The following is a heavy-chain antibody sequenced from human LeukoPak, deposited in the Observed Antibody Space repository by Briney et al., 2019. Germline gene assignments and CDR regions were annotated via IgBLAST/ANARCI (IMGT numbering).Heavy chain of an antibody. J-gene: IGHJ4*02. D-gene: IGHD3-16*02. CDR1: GFIFSSYA. CDR2: ISWLGV. CDR3: VRGYITYEY. Sequence: PGGSLRLSCAVSGFIFSSYAMTWVRQAPGKGLEWVSSISWLGVNYADSVKGRFTISRDDSRNTVFLQMNSLRAEDTAVYFCVRGYITYEYWGQGVLISVSS. V-gene: IGHV3-23*01.